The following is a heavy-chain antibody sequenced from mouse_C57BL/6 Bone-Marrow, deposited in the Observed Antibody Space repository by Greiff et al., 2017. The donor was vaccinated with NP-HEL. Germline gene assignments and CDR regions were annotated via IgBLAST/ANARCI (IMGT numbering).Heavy chain of an antibody. Sequence: EVQLQQSGPELVKPGASVKISCKASGYTFTDYYMNWVKQSHGKSLEWIGDINPNNGGTSYNQKFKGKATLTVDKSSSTAYMELRSLTSEDSAVYYCARREYYGSSLYAIDYWGQGTSVTVSS. J-gene: IGHJ4*01. CDR3: ARREYYGSSLYAIDY. CDR1: GYTFTDYY. CDR2: INPNNGGT. D-gene: IGHD1-1*01. V-gene: IGHV1-26*01.